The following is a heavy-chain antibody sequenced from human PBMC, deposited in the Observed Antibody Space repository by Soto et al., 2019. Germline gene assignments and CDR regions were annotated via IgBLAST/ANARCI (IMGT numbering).Heavy chain of an antibody. Sequence: SETLSLTCTVSGDSINNYYWSWFRQPPGKGLEWVGYIYYSGSTSYNPSLKSRVTISVDTPNHQFSLKLSSVTAADTAVYYCARGGGDNMAFDIWGQGTMVTVSS. V-gene: IGHV4-59*01. D-gene: IGHD2-21*01. CDR3: ARGGGDNMAFDI. CDR1: GDSINNYY. CDR2: IYYSGST. J-gene: IGHJ3*02.